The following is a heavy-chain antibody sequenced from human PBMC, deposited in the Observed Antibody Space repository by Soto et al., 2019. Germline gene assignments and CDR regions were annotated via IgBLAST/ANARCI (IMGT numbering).Heavy chain of an antibody. D-gene: IGHD6-13*01. J-gene: IGHJ3*02. V-gene: IGHV5-51*01. CDR1: GYSFTSYW. CDR3: ARGQGSSSWFSAFDI. Sequence: PGESLKISCKGSGYSFTSYWIGWVRRMPGKGLEWMGIIYPGDSDTRYSPSFQGQVTISADKSISTAYLQWSSLKASDTAMYYCARGQGSSSWFSAFDISGQGTMVTVSS. CDR2: IYPGDSDT.